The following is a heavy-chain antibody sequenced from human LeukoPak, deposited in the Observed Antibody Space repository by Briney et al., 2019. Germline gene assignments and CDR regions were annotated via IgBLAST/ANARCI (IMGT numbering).Heavy chain of an antibody. Sequence: ASVKVSCKASGYTFTSYGISWVRQAPGQGLEWTGWISDYKGNTNYAHKLQGRVTMTTDTSTSTAYMELRSLRSDDTAVYYCARDALLVDTAMVANFDYWGQGTLVTVSS. CDR1: GYTFTSYG. D-gene: IGHD5-18*01. CDR3: ARDALLVDTAMVANFDY. CDR2: ISDYKGNT. J-gene: IGHJ4*02. V-gene: IGHV1-18*01.